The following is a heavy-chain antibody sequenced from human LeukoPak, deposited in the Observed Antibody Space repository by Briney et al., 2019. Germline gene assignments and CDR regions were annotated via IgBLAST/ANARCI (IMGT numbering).Heavy chain of an antibody. CDR3: TTAVLTAHRGDY. J-gene: IGHJ4*02. CDR1: GFPFRNAW. D-gene: IGHD3-9*01. CDR2: IKAKTDGATT. V-gene: IGHV3-15*01. Sequence: PGGSLRLSCAASGFPFRNAWMNWVRQAPGKGLEWVGRIKAKTDGATTDYPAPVKDRFTISRDDSENTLYLQINSLKTEDTGIYYCTTAVLTAHRGDYWGPGTLVTVSA.